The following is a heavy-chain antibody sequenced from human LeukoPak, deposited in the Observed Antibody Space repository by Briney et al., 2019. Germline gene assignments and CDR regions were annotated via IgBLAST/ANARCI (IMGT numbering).Heavy chain of an antibody. Sequence: SETLSLTCTVYGGSISSYYWSWIRQPAGKGLEWIGRIYTSGRTNYNPSFKSRVTMSVDTSKNQFSLKLSSVTAADTAVYYCARAGYYYDSSGYPFDYWGQGTLVTVSS. D-gene: IGHD3-22*01. CDR1: GGSISSYY. CDR3: ARAGYYYDSSGYPFDY. V-gene: IGHV4-4*07. J-gene: IGHJ4*02. CDR2: IYTSGRT.